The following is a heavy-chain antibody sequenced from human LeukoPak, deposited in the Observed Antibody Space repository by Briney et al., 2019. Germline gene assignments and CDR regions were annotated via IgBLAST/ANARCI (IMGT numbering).Heavy chain of an antibody. Sequence: ASVKVSCKASGYTFTSYDINWVRQATGQGLEWMGWMNPSSGNTGYAQKFQGRVTMTRNTSISTAYMELSSLRSEDTAVYYCARVPTLPYCSGGSCYLSHWFDPWGQGTLVTVSS. CDR2: MNPSSGNT. V-gene: IGHV1-8*01. CDR1: GYTFTSYD. D-gene: IGHD2-15*01. J-gene: IGHJ5*02. CDR3: ARVPTLPYCSGGSCYLSHWFDP.